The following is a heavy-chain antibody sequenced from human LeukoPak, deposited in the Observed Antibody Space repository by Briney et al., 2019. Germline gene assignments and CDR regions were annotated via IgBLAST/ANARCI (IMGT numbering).Heavy chain of an antibody. CDR3: AKLAKYFYGSETYYFFEH. Sequence: GGSLRLSCEASGLTFNKYWMTWVRQAPGKGLEWVANIKQDGTEKYYVDSVKGRFTISRDNAKNSLYLQMNSLRVEDTAVYYCAKLAKYFYGSETYYFFEHWGQGTPVTASS. CDR2: IKQDGTEK. J-gene: IGHJ4*02. D-gene: IGHD3-10*01. CDR1: GLTFNKYW. V-gene: IGHV3-7*01.